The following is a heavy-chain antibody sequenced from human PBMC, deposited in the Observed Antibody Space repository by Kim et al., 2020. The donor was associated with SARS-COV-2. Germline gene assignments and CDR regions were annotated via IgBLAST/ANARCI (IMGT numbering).Heavy chain of an antibody. V-gene: IGHV3-9*01. D-gene: IGHD4-17*01. CDR3: AKSFRSGDYFFCFDY. Sequence: DSVKGRFTISRDNAKNSLYLQMNSLRAEDTALYYCAKSFRSGDYFFCFDYWGQGTLVTVSS. J-gene: IGHJ4*02.